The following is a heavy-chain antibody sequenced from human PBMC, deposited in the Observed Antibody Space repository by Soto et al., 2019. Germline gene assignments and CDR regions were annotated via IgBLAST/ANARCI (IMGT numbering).Heavy chain of an antibody. J-gene: IGHJ5*02. CDR1: GFTFSSYA. CDR3: AKGPSCGAVAGLNWFAP. D-gene: IGHD6-19*01. V-gene: IGHV3-23*01. CDR2: ISGSGGST. Sequence: GGSLRLSCAASGFTFSSYAMSWVRQAPGKGLEWVSTISGSGGSTYYADPVKGRFTVSRGNSKNTLYLQMNSLRAEDTAVYYCAKGPSCGAVAGLNWFAPWGQGTLVTVSS.